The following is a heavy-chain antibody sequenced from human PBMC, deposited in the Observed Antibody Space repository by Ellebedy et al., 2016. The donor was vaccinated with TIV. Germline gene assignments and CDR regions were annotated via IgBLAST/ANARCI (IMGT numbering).Heavy chain of an antibody. V-gene: IGHV2-5*02. CDR3: AHGKVPDIAFPY. Sequence: SGPTLVKPTQTLTLTCNFSGFSFSTSGVAVGWIRQPPGEALEWLALIYWDDDKRYSPSLKSRLTITKDTPKNQVVLTMTNMDPVDTATYYCAHGKVPDIAFPYWGQGTLVTVSS. D-gene: IGHD2-15*01. J-gene: IGHJ4*02. CDR2: IYWDDDK. CDR1: GFSFSTSGVA.